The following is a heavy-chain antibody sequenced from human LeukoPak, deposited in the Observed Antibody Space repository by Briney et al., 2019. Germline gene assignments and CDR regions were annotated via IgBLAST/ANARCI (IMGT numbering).Heavy chain of an antibody. D-gene: IGHD6-19*01. V-gene: IGHV1-18*01. J-gene: IGHJ5*02. CDR3: ARGSSGTEGFDP. CDR1: GYTFSKFG. CDR2: IYNGNI. Sequence: ASVKVSCKASGYTFSKFGISWVRQAPRQGLEWMGWIYNGNIKYAQSLQGRVTMTTDTSTSTAYMELRSLKSDDTAVYYCARGSSGTEGFDPWGQGTLVTVSS.